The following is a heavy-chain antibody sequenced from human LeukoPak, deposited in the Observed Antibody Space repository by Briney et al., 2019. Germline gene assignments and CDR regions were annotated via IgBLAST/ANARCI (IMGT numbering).Heavy chain of an antibody. CDR3: ARGVTIFGVADAFDI. CDR1: GGSISSGTHY. J-gene: IGHJ3*02. CDR2: IYTSGST. Sequence: PSETLSLTCTVSGGSISSGTHYWSWIRQPAGKGLEWIGRIYTSGSTNYNPSLKSRVTLSVDTSKNQFSLKLSSVTAADTAVYYCARGVTIFGVADAFDIWGQGTMVTVSS. D-gene: IGHD3-3*01. V-gene: IGHV4-61*02.